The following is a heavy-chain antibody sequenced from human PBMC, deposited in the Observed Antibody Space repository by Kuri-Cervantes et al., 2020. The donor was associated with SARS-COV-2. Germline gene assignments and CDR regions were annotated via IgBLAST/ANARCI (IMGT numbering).Heavy chain of an antibody. CDR3: ARGRVTGSHLSFYY. CDR2: INAGNGNT. J-gene: IGHJ4*02. Sequence: ASVKVSCKASGYTFTSYAMHWVRQAPGQRLEWMGWINAGNGNTKYSQKFQGRVTITADESTSTAYMELSSLRSEDTAVYYCARGRVTGSHLSFYYWGQGTLVTVSS. D-gene: IGHD3-9*01. CDR1: GYTFTSYA. V-gene: IGHV1-3*01.